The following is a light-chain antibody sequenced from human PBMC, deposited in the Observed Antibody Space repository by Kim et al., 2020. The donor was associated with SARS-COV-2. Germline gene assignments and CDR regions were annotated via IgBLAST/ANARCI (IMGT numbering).Light chain of an antibody. Sequence: SPGERATPSSRTSQGVCIPCLAWYQQKPGQAPRLLMYSVSNRATGIPDRFSGSGSGTDFTLTISRLEPEDFAVYYCQQYGMTPPYTFGRGTKLEI. CDR2: SVS. CDR1: QGVCIPC. J-gene: IGKJ2*01. CDR3: QQYGMTPPYT. V-gene: IGKV3-20*01.